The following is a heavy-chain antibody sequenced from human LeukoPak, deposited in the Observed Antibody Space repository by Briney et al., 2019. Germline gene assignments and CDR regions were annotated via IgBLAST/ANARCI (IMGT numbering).Heavy chain of an antibody. V-gene: IGHV4-59*01. Sequence: NPSETLSLTCTVSGGSISSYYWSWIRQPPGKGLEWIGYIYYSGGTNYNPSLKSRVTISVDTSKNQFSLKLSSVTAADTAVYYCARDPRGCSGGSCYSIWGQGTLVTVSS. CDR2: IYYSGGT. CDR3: ARDPRGCSGGSCYSI. J-gene: IGHJ4*02. CDR1: GGSISSYY. D-gene: IGHD2-15*01.